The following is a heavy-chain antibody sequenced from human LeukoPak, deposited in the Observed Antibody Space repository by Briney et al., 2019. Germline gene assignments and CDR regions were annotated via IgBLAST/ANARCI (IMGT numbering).Heavy chain of an antibody. CDR1: GGSVSSGRYY. D-gene: IGHD6-13*01. V-gene: IGHV4-61*01. CDR2: IYYSGST. CDR3: ARQSSSWYGAFDY. J-gene: IGHJ4*02. Sequence: SETLSLTCTVSGGSVSSGRYYWGWVRQPPGKGLEWIGFIYYSGSTNYNPSLKSRVTISVDTSKNQFSLKLSSVTAADTAVYYCARQSSSWYGAFDYWGQGTLVTVSS.